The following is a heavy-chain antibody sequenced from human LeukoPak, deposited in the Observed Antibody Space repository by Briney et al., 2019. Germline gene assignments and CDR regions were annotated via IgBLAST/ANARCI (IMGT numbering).Heavy chain of an antibody. CDR3: ARARKGYYFDY. CDR1: GFTFSDNY. J-gene: IGHJ4*02. Sequence: GGSLRLSCAASGFTFSDNYMTWIRQAPGKGLEWVSYISNTGSTTYYADPVKGRFTISRDNAKNSLYLQMNSLRAGDTAVYYCARARKGYYFDYWGKGTLVTVSS. V-gene: IGHV3-11*04. D-gene: IGHD1-14*01. CDR2: ISNTGSTT.